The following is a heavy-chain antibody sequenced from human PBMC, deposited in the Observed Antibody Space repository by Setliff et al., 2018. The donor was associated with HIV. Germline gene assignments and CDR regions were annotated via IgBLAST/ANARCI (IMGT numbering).Heavy chain of an antibody. Sequence: PGGSLRLSCVASGFTFSNFGMSWVRQAPGKGLEWVSGIDPSGGSTSYADSVKGRFTISRDNSKNTLYLQLNSLRAEDTAMYYCAKGTNYDLLTGYHAFDVWGQGTMVTVSS. CDR3: AKGTNYDLLTGYHAFDV. D-gene: IGHD3-9*01. V-gene: IGHV3-23*01. CDR1: GFTFSNFG. CDR2: IDPSGGST. J-gene: IGHJ3*01.